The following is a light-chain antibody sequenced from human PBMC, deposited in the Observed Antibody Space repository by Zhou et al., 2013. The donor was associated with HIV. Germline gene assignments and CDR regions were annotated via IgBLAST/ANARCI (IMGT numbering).Light chain of an antibody. CDR3: QQRYTWPRELT. CDR2: GAS. J-gene: IGKJ4*01. CDR1: QSVSSN. Sequence: EIVMTQSPATLSVSPGERATLSCRASQSVSSNLAWFQQKPGQAPRLLIYGASTRATGIPARFSGSGSGTEFTLTISSLQSEDFAVYYCQQRYTWPRELTFGGGTKVQVK. V-gene: IGKV3-15*01.